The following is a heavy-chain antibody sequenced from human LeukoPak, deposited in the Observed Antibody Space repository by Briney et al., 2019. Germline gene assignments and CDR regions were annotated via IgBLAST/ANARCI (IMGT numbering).Heavy chain of an antibody. D-gene: IGHD4-23*01. CDR2: IYTSGST. CDR3: AREIDYGGNSDY. Sequence: PSQTLSLTCTVSGVSISRGSYYWSWIRQPAGKGLEWIGRIYTSGSTNYNPSLKSRGTISIDTSKNQFSLKLSSVTAADTAVYYCAREIDYGGNSDYWGQGTLVTVSS. V-gene: IGHV4-61*02. J-gene: IGHJ4*02. CDR1: GVSISRGSYY.